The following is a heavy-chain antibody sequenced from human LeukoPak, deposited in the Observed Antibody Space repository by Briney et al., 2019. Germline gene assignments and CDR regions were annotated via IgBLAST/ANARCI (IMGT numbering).Heavy chain of an antibody. CDR2: IYYSGST. CDR3: GRGRKYYYYMDV. CDR1: GGSISSGDYY. J-gene: IGHJ6*03. V-gene: IGHV4-30-4*08. D-gene: IGHD3-10*01. Sequence: SETLSLTCTVSGGSISSGDYYWSWIRQPPGKGLEWIGYIYYSGSTYYNPSLKSRVTISVDTSKNQFSLKLSSVTAADTAVYYCGRGRKYYYYMDVWGKGTTVTVSS.